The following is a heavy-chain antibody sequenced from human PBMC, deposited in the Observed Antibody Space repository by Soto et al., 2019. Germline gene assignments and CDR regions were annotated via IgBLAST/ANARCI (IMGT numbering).Heavy chain of an antibody. J-gene: IGHJ5*02. V-gene: IGHV1-69*10. Sequence: GASVKVSCKASGGTFSSDTISWVRQAPGQGLEWMGGIIPILGIANYAQKFQGRVTITADKSTSTAYMELSSLRSEDTAVYYCARDSPQPAAMEDGFHWFDPWGQGTLVTVSS. D-gene: IGHD2-2*01. CDR3: ARDSPQPAAMEDGFHWFDP. CDR1: GGTFSSDT. CDR2: IIPILGIA.